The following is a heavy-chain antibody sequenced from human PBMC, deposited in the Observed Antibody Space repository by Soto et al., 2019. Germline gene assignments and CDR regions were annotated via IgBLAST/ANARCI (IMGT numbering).Heavy chain of an antibody. J-gene: IGHJ6*03. CDR3: ARDRDIPTEDYYYYIDV. D-gene: IGHD2-15*01. V-gene: IGHV1-69*08. Sequence: QVQLVQSGAEVKKPGSSVKVSCTASGGTFSSYTISWVRQAPGQGLEWMGRIIPILGIANYAQKFQGRVTITADKSTSTAYMELSSLRSEDTAVYYCARDRDIPTEDYYYYIDVWGKGTTVTVSS. CDR1: GGTFSSYT. CDR2: IIPILGIA.